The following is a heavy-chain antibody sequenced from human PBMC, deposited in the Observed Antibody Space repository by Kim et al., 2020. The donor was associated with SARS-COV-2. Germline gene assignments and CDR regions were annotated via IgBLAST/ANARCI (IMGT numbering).Heavy chain of an antibody. CDR3: ASWYCSGGSCYPGWFDP. CDR2: INAGNGNT. V-gene: IGHV1-3*01. Sequence: ASVKVSCKASGYTFTSYAMHWVRQAPGQRLEWMGWINAGNGNTKYSQKFQGRVTITRDTSASTAYMGLSSLRSEDTAVYYCASWYCSGGSCYPGWFDPWGQGTLVTVSS. CDR1: GYTFTSYA. D-gene: IGHD2-15*01. J-gene: IGHJ5*02.